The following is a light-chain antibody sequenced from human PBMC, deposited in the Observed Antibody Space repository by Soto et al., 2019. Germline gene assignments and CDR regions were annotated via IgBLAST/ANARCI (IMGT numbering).Light chain of an antibody. CDR1: QSISSR. V-gene: IGKV1-5*03. CDR2: EAS. J-gene: IGKJ4*01. Sequence: DIQMTQSPSTLSASIGDRVTITCRASQSISSRLAWYPQKPGKAPKLLIHEASSLESGVPSRFSGSGSETEFTLTISSLQPDDFATYYFQQYNSYPLTFGGGTKVEIK. CDR3: QQYNSYPLT.